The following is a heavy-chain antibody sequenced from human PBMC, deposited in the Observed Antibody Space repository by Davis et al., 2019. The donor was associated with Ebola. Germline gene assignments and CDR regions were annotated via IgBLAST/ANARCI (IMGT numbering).Heavy chain of an antibody. CDR2: INHSGST. CDR1: GGSVSDAGYY. V-gene: IGHV4-34*01. Sequence: MPSETLSLTCTVSGGSVSDAGYYWSWIRQPPGKGLEWIGDINHSGSTNYSPSLKSRVTISLDTSNNHVSLKLSSVTAADTAVYYCARLPGHWGQGTLVTVSS. CDR3: ARLPGH. J-gene: IGHJ4*02.